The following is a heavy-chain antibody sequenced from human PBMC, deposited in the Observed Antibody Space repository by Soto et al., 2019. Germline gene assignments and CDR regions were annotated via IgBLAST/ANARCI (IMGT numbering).Heavy chain of an antibody. Sequence: ESLTLSSKGSRYSFTSYWIGWVGQMLGKGLAWMGIIYPGGSDTRYSSSFQGQVTISVDKSISTAYLQWSSLKASDSAMYYCATFWCSSDLGRGNWYCDVWERDTLVTVAS. CDR1: RYSFTSYW. V-gene: IGHV5-51*01. D-gene: IGHD6-19*01. CDR2: IYPGGSDT. J-gene: IGHJ2*01. CDR3: ATFWCSSDLGRGNWYCDV.